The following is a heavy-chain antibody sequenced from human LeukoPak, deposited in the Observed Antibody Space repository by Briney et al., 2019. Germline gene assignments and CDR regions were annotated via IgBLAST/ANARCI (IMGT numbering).Heavy chain of an antibody. D-gene: IGHD2-15*01. CDR3: AREKSPDYCSGASCYFDY. CDR2: IYHSGST. CDR1: GYSISSGYY. V-gene: IGHV4-38-2*02. Sequence: SETLSLTCTVSGYSISSGYYWGWIRQPPEKGLEWIGSIYHSGSTYYNPSLKSRVTISVDTSKNQFSLKLSSVTAADTAVYYCAREKSPDYCSGASCYFDYWGQGTLVTVSP. J-gene: IGHJ4*02.